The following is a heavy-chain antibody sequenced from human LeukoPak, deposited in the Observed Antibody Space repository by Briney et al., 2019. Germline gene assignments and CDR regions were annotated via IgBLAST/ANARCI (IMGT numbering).Heavy chain of an antibody. CDR2: ISYDGSNK. CDR3: AREVIHWGSLVLDY. CDR1: GFTFSSYA. V-gene: IGHV3-30*01. D-gene: IGHD7-27*01. Sequence: HAGGSLRLSCAASGFTFSSYAMHWVRQAPGKGLEWVAVISYDGSNKYYADSVKGRFTISRDNSKNTLYLQMNSLRAEDTAVYYCAREVIHWGSLVLDYWGQGTLVTVSS. J-gene: IGHJ4*02.